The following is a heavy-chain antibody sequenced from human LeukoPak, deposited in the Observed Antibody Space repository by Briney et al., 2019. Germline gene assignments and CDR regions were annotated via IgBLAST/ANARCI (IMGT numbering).Heavy chain of an antibody. D-gene: IGHD4-4*01. Sequence: PSETLSLTCAVYGGSFSGYYWSWIRQPPGKGLEWIGEINHSGSTNYNPSLKSRVTISVDTSKNQFSLKLSSVTAADTAVYYCARGELQYYFDYWGQGTLVTVSS. CDR3: ARGELQYYFDY. CDR1: GGSFSGYY. V-gene: IGHV4-34*01. CDR2: INHSGST. J-gene: IGHJ4*02.